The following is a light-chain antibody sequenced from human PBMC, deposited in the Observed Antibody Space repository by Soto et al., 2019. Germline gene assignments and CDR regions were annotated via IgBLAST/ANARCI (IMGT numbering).Light chain of an antibody. CDR1: QSISSW. CDR2: DAS. J-gene: IGKJ4*01. CDR3: QEYSSYST. Sequence: DLQMTQSPSTLSASVGERGNITFRASQSISSWLAWYQQKPGKAPKLLIYDASSLESGAPLRISGSGSGTDFTPTISSLQPDDFATYYCQEYSSYSTFGGGTKVDNK. V-gene: IGKV1-5*01.